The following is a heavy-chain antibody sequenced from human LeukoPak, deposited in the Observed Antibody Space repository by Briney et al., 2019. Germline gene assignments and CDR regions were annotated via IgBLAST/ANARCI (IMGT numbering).Heavy chain of an antibody. CDR2: FDPEDGET. CDR1: GYTLTELS. J-gene: IGHJ5*02. Sequence: ASVKVSCKVSGYTLTELSMHWVRQAPGKGLEWMGGFDPEDGETIYAQKFQGRVTMTEDTSTDTAYMELSGLRSEDTAVYYCARGGDSSGSYSLNWFDPWGQGTLVTVSS. CDR3: ARGGDSSGSYSLNWFDP. V-gene: IGHV1-24*01. D-gene: IGHD3-10*01.